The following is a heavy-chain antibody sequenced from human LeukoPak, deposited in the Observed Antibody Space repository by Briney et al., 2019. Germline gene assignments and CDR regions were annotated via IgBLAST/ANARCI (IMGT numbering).Heavy chain of an antibody. CDR3: ARDQSSGWYEALDY. CDR1: GFSFSTYA. D-gene: IGHD6-19*01. V-gene: IGHV3-30*04. J-gene: IGHJ4*02. Sequence: PGRSLRLSCAASGFSFSTYAIHWVRQAPGKGLEWVAVISYDGRDKHHVDSVKGRFIISRDNSKNTLYLQMNSLGAEDTAVYYCARDQSSGWYEALDYWGQGTLVTVSS. CDR2: ISYDGRDK.